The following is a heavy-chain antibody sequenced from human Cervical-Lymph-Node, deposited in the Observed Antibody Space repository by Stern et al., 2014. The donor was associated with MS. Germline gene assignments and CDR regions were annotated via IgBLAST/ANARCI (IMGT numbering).Heavy chain of an antibody. CDR3: ARDGDFGSNYGMDV. D-gene: IGHD2-21*02. Sequence: QLVQSGAELKKPGSSVKVSCKASGGTFSSYGISWVRQAPGQGLDWMGGIIPLFGTTNYARRFQGRVTITADISTSTAYMELSSLRFEDTAVYYCARDGDFGSNYGMDVWGQGTTVTVSS. J-gene: IGHJ6*02. V-gene: IGHV1-69*06. CDR2: IIPLFGTT. CDR1: GGTFSSYG.